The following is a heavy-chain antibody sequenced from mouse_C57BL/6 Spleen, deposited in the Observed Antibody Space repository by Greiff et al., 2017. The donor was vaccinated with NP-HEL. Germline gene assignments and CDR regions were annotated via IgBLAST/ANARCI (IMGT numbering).Heavy chain of an antibody. D-gene: IGHD2-5*01. CDR2: IYPGDGDT. V-gene: IGHV1-80*01. CDR3: ARRGYSNYGAMGY. CDR1: GYAFSSYW. J-gene: IGHJ4*01. Sequence: VQLQQSGAELAKPGASVKISCKASGYAFSSYWMNWVKQRPGQGLEWIGQIYPGDGDTNYNGKFKGKATLTAGKSSSTAYMQLSSLTSEDSAVYFCARRGYSNYGAMGYWGQGTSVTVSS.